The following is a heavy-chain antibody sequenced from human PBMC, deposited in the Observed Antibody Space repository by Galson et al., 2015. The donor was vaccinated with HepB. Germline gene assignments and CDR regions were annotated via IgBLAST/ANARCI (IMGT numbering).Heavy chain of an antibody. CDR2: ISSSGSTI. D-gene: IGHD3-16*01. CDR3: ARDYDYVWGSYGAFDI. V-gene: IGHV3-11*01. Sequence: SLRLSCAASGFTFSDYYMSWIRQAPGKGLEWVSYISSSGSTIYYADSVRGRFTISRDNAKNSLYLQMNSLRAEDTAVYYCARDYDYVWGSYGAFDIWGQGTMVTVSS. J-gene: IGHJ3*02. CDR1: GFTFSDYY.